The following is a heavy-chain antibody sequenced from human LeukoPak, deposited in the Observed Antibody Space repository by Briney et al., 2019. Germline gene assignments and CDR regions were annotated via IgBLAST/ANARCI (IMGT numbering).Heavy chain of an antibody. CDR2: ITATADVT. D-gene: IGHD6-25*01. J-gene: IGHJ4*02. CDR3: ARGSSADKY. V-gene: IGHV3-23*01. Sequence: GGFLRLSCAASGFTFSSYGMSWVRQAPGKGLQWVSAITATADVTYYTDAVKGRFIISRDNSKNTLYLQMNSLRVDDTAMYYCARGSSADKYWGQGTLVAVSS. CDR1: GFTFSSYG.